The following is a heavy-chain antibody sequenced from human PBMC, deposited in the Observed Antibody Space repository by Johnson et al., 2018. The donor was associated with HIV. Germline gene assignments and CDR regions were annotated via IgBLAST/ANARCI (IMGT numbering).Heavy chain of an antibody. V-gene: IGHV3-66*01. J-gene: IGHJ3*02. CDR3: ARDLYSGYGGRAFDI. D-gene: IGHD5-12*01. Sequence: VQLVESWGGVVQPGRSLRLSCVASGFTFSDYAVHWVRQAPGKGLEWVSVIYSGGNTYYADSLKGRFTISRDKSKNTLYLQMNSLRAEDTAVYFCARDLYSGYGGRAFDIWGQGTMVTVSS. CDR1: GFTFSDYA. CDR2: IYSGGNT.